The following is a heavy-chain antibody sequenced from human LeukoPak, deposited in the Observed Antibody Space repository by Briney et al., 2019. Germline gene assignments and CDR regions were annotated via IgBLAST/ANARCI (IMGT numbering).Heavy chain of an antibody. V-gene: IGHV1-8*03. D-gene: IGHD3-3*01. J-gene: IGHJ4*02. CDR2: VNPNSGNT. CDR1: GYTFTSYD. Sequence: ASVRVSCKASGYTFTSYDINWVRQATGQELEWMGWVNPNSGNTGYAQKFQGRVTITRNTSISTAYMELSSLRSEDTAVYYCARGYDFWSGYYIHWGQGTLVTVSS. CDR3: ARGYDFWSGYYIH.